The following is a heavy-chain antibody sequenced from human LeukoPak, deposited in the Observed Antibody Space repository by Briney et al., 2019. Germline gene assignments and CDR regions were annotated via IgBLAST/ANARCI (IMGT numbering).Heavy chain of an antibody. V-gene: IGHV3-33*06. D-gene: IGHD6-13*01. Sequence: PGGSLRLSCAASGFTFSSYGMHWVRQAPGKRLEWVAVIWYDGSNKYYADSVKGRFTISRDNSKNTLYLQMNSLRAEDTAVYYCAKDLGYSGDYWGQGTLVTVSS. CDR3: AKDLGYSGDY. CDR2: IWYDGSNK. CDR1: GFTFSSYG. J-gene: IGHJ4*02.